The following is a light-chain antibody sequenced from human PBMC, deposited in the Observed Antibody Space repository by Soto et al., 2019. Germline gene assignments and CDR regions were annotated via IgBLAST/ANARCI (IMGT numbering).Light chain of an antibody. CDR3: QQRHMWPIT. J-gene: IGKJ5*01. V-gene: IGKV3-11*01. CDR2: DAY. CDR1: QSFRGL. Sequence: EVVLTQSPVTLSLSPGEGATLSCRASQSFRGLLAWYQQKPGQAPRLLIYDAYKRATGIPPRFSGSGSGTDFTLTISSLEPEDSAVYYCQQRHMWPITFGQGTRLEIK.